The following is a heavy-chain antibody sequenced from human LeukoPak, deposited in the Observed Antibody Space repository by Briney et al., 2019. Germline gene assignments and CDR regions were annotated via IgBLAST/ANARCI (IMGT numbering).Heavy chain of an antibody. V-gene: IGHV3-49*04. CDR2: IRSKAYRGTT. D-gene: IGHD5-18*01. Sequence: GGSLRLSCTTSGFNFGDHAMTWVRQAPGKGLEWVGFIRSKAYRGTTEYAASVKGRFTISRDDSKSVVYIQMNSLKSEDTAVYYCSRGPIQLWVHNGVDVWGQGTTVTVSS. CDR1: GFNFGDHA. J-gene: IGHJ6*02. CDR3: SRGPIQLWVHNGVDV.